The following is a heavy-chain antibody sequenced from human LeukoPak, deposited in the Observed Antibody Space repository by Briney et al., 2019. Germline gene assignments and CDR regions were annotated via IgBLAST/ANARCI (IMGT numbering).Heavy chain of an antibody. CDR3: TTQPPGDY. Sequence: PGGSLRLSCAASGFTCTNAWMNWVRQAPGKGLEWVGRIKKKTDGGTADYAAPVKGRFTISRDDSKNTLYVQMNSLKTEDTGVYYCTTQPPGDYWGQGTLVTVSS. J-gene: IGHJ4*02. CDR1: GFTCTNAW. V-gene: IGHV3-15*01. CDR2: IKKKTDGGTA.